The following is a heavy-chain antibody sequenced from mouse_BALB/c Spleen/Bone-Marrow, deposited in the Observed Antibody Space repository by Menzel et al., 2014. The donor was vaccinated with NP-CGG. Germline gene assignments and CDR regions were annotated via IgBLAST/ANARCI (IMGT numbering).Heavy chain of an antibody. J-gene: IGHJ3*01. CDR2: ISTYSGNT. CDR3: ASPIYYGNYEGFAY. D-gene: IGHD2-1*01. V-gene: IGHV1-67*01. Sequence: VMLVESGPELVRPGVSVKISCKGSGYTFTDYAMHWVKQSHAKSLEWIGVISTYSGNTNYNQKFKGEATMTVDKSSSTAYMELARLTSEDSAIYYCASPIYYGNYEGFAYWSQGTLVTVSA. CDR1: GYTFTDYA.